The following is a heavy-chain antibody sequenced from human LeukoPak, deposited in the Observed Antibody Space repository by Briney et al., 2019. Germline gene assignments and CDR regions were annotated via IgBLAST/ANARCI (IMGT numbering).Heavy chain of an antibody. CDR2: ISSSSSYI. J-gene: IGHJ2*01. CDR1: GFTFSSYS. Sequence: PGGSLRLSCAASGFTFSSYSMNWVRQAPGKGLEWVSSISSSSSYIYYADSVKGRFTISRDNAKNSLYLQMNSLRAEDTAVYYCARDPCSSPDCAYWYFDLWGRGTLVTVSS. V-gene: IGHV3-21*01. D-gene: IGHD2-2*01. CDR3: ARDPCSSPDCAYWYFDL.